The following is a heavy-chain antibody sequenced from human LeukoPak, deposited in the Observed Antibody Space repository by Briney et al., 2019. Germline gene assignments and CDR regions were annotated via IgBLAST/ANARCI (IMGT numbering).Heavy chain of an antibody. CDR2: IKSDGSTT. CDR3: ARELPFDL. CDR1: GFTFSSYW. V-gene: IGHV3-74*01. Sequence: GGSLRLSCAASGFTFSSYWMHWVRQAPGKGLVWVSRIKSDGSTTNYADSVKGRFTISRDNAKNTLYLQMNSLRAEDTAVYYCARELPFDLWGRGALVTVSS. J-gene: IGHJ2*01. D-gene: IGHD2-21*01.